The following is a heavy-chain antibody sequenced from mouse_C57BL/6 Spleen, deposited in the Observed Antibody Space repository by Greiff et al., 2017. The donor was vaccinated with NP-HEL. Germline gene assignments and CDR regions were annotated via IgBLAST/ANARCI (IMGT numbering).Heavy chain of an antibody. J-gene: IGHJ4*01. CDR3: ARLMIRGAMDY. V-gene: IGHV5-12*01. CDR1: GFTFSDYY. Sequence: EVKLVESGGGLVQPGGSLKLSCAASGFTFSDYYMYWVRQTPEKRLEWVAYISNGGGSTYYPDTVKGRFPISRDNAKNTLYLQMSRLKSEDTAMYYCARLMIRGAMDYWGQGTSVTVSS. CDR2: ISNGGGST. D-gene: IGHD2-4*01.